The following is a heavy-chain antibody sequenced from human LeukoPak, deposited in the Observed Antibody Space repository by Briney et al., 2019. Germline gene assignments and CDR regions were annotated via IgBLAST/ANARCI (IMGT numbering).Heavy chain of an antibody. Sequence: PSQTLSLTSTVSGGSISNGGYYWTWIRQPAGKGLEWIGRIYTSGSTNYNPSLKSRVTISVDTSKNQFSLKLSSVTAADTAVYYCARQRGTTPYRFDPWGQGTLVTVSS. CDR3: ARQRGTTPYRFDP. CDR1: GGSISNGGYY. V-gene: IGHV4-61*02. J-gene: IGHJ5*02. D-gene: IGHD4-11*01. CDR2: IYTSGST.